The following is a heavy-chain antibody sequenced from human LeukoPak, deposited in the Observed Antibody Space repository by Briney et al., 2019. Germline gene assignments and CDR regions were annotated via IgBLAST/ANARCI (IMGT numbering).Heavy chain of an antibody. V-gene: IGHV4-4*09. CDR2: IHTSGSD. CDR3: ARHEDTDLATGSNWFDP. Sequence: SETLSLTCNVSGGSLNNYYWSWFRQPPGKGLEWIGYIHTSGSDNYEPALKRRVSMSIDTSTNSFSLRVLSVTAADTALYFCARHEDTDLATGSNWFDPWGQGILVTVSS. CDR1: GGSLNNYY. J-gene: IGHJ5*02. D-gene: IGHD1-1*01.